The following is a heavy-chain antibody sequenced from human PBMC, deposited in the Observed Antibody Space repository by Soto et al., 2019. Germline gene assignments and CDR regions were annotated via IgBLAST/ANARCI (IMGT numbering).Heavy chain of an antibody. V-gene: IGHV4-59*08. CDR3: ARQSRSGQSPYYFYGVDV. Sequence: QVQLQESGPGLVKPSETLSLTCSVSGGSISSDYWSWIRQPPGKGLEWTGYIYYNGSTNYHPSLKSRVSMSRDTSKNQFSLKVSSVTAADTAVYYCARQSRSGQSPYYFYGVDVWGQGTTVTVSS. J-gene: IGHJ6*02. D-gene: IGHD3-10*01. CDR1: GGSISSDY. CDR2: IYYNGST.